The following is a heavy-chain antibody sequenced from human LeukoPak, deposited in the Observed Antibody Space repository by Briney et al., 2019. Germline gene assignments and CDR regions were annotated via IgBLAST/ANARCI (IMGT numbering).Heavy chain of an antibody. CDR1: GYTFTAYY. Sequence: ASAKVSCKASGYTFTAYYMHWVRQAPGQRLEWMRWINPNSGGTNYAQKFQGRVTMTRDTSISTAYMELSRLRSDDTAVYYCARDFGYYYGSGSAFDIWGQGTMVTVSS. J-gene: IGHJ3*02. D-gene: IGHD3-10*01. CDR3: ARDFGYYYGSGSAFDI. V-gene: IGHV1-2*02. CDR2: INPNSGGT.